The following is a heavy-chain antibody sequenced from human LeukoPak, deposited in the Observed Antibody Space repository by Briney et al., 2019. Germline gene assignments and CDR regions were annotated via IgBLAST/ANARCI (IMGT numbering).Heavy chain of an antibody. CDR2: IYYSGST. Sequence: SETLSLTCTVSGGSISSYYWSWIRQPPGKGLEWIGHIYYSGSTSYNPSLKSRVTISVDTSKNQFSLNLSSVTAADTAMYYCARVRSGSYCYRMDVWGQGTTVTVSS. CDR3: ARVRSGSYCYRMDV. J-gene: IGHJ6*02. D-gene: IGHD3-10*01. CDR1: GGSISSYY. V-gene: IGHV4-59*01.